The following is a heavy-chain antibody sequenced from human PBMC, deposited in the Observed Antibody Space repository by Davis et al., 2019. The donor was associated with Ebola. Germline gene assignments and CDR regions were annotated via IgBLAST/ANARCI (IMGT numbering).Heavy chain of an antibody. J-gene: IGHJ6*02. CDR1: GFTFSSYG. Sequence: GESLKISCAASGFTFSSYGMHWVRQAPGKGLEWVANIKQDGSEKYYVDSVKGRFTISRENAKNSLYLQMNSLRAEDTAVYYCARDETDYDFWSGYWNVWGQGTTVTVSS. CDR2: IKQDGSEK. V-gene: IGHV3-7*01. CDR3: ARDETDYDFWSGYWNV. D-gene: IGHD3-3*01.